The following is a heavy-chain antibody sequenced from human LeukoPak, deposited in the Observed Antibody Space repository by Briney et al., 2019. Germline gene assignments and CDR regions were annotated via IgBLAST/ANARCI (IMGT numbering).Heavy chain of an antibody. D-gene: IGHD3-10*01. Sequence: GGSLRLSCAASGFTFSSYSMNWVRQAPGKGLEWVSYISSSSSTIYYADSVKGRFTISRDNAKNSLYLQMNSLRAEDTAVYYCARVYYGSGDYYMDVWGKGTTVTISS. CDR1: GFTFSSYS. V-gene: IGHV3-48*04. J-gene: IGHJ6*03. CDR3: ARVYYGSGDYYMDV. CDR2: ISSSSSTI.